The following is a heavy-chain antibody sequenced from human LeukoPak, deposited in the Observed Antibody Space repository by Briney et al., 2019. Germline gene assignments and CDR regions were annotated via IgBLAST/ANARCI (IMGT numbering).Heavy chain of an antibody. CDR3: ARGNDGLLNY. V-gene: IGHV1-2*06. J-gene: IGHJ4*02. CDR2: INPNSGGT. D-gene: IGHD1-1*01. CDR1: GYTFTNYH. Sequence: AASVKVSCKASGYTFTNYHMHWVRQAPGQGLEWMGRINPNSGGTNYAQKFQGRVTMTRDTSISTAYMELSRLRSDDTAVYYCARGNDGLLNYWGQGTLVTVSS.